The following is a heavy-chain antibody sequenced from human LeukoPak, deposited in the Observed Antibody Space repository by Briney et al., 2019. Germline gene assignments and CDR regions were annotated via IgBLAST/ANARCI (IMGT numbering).Heavy chain of an antibody. CDR3: VRGRTVFDY. J-gene: IGHJ4*02. D-gene: IGHD4-17*01. V-gene: IGHV4-34*01. CDR2: INHNGST. Sequence: SETLSLTCAVYGGSFSGYYWSWIRQPPGKGLEWIGEINHNGSTNYNPSLKSRVTISVDTSKNQFSLKLSSMTAADTAVYYCVRGRTVFDYWGQGTLVTVSS. CDR1: GGSFSGYY.